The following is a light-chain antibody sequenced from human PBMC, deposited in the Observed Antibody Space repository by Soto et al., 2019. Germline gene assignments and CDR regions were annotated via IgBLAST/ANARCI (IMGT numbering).Light chain of an antibody. CDR3: MQGTHWPIT. J-gene: IGKJ5*01. Sequence: DVVMTQSPLSLPVTLVRPASSSCRSNRSLVHSDGIAYFSWFQQRPGRSPRRLIYKVSNRDSGVPARFSGSGSGTDFALKISRVEAEGVGVYYCMQGTHWPITFGQGTRLEIK. V-gene: IGKV2-30*02. CDR1: RSLVHSDGIAY. CDR2: KVS.